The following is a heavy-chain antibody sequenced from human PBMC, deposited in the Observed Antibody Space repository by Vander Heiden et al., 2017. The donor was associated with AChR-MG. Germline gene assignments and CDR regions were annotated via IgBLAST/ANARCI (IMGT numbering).Heavy chain of an antibody. V-gene: IGHV3-21*01. D-gene: IGHD2-2*01. CDR3: ARDGDCSSTSCYFYYYYYYYMDV. Sequence: EVQLVESGGGLVKPGGSLRLSCAASGFTLSSYSMNWVRQAPGKGLEWVSSISSSSSYIYYADSVKGRFTISRDNAKNSLYLQMNSLRAEDTAVYYCARDGDCSSTSCYFYYYYYYYMDVWGKGTTVTVSS. CDR2: ISSSSSYI. J-gene: IGHJ6*03. CDR1: GFTLSSYS.